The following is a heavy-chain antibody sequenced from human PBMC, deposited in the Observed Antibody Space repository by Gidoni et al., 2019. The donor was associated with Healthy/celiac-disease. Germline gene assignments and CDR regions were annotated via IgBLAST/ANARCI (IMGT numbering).Heavy chain of an antibody. D-gene: IGHD6-13*01. CDR2: ISDGGSNK. Sequence: QVQLVESGGGVVQPGRSLRLSCAASGSTFSSYGRHWFRQAPGKGLELVAVISDGGSNKYYADSVKGRFTISRDNSKNTRYLQMNSLRAEDTAVYYCAKEYEYSSSSYYYGMDVWGQGTTVTVSS. V-gene: IGHV3-30*18. CDR3: AKEYEYSSSSYYYGMDV. CDR1: GSTFSSYG. J-gene: IGHJ6*02.